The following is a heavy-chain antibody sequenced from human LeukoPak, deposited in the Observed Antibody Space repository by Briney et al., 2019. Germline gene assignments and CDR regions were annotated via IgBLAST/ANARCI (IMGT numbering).Heavy chain of an antibody. J-gene: IGHJ4*02. V-gene: IGHV3-7*04. CDR3: ARRHHFGFLDS. CDR2: IKQDGSEK. D-gene: IGHD3-10*01. Sequence: GGSLRLSCAASGVMFPSYWMTWVRQAPGKGLEWVANIKQDGSEKYYVDSVKGRFAISRDNAKNSVYLQMNSLRAEDTAVYYCARRHHFGFLDSWGQGTLVTVSS. CDR1: GVMFPSYW.